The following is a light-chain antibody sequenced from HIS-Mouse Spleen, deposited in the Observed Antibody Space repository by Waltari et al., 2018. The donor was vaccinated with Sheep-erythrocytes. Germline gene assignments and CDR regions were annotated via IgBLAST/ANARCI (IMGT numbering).Light chain of an antibody. CDR3: QQSYSTPQFT. J-gene: IGKJ3*01. Sequence: DIQMTQSPSSLSASVVHHVTITCRASQSISSYLNWYQQKPGKAPKFLIYASSSLPSGVPSRFSGSGSGTDFTLTISSLQPEDFATYYCQQSYSTPQFTFGPGTKVDIK. CDR1: QSISSY. CDR2: ASS. V-gene: IGKV1-39*01.